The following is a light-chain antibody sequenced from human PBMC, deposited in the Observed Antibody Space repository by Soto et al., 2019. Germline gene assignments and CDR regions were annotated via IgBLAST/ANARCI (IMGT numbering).Light chain of an antibody. V-gene: IGKV1D-12*01. CDR1: QGIISW. CDR3: QQTDDFPLT. CDR2: KAS. J-gene: IGKJ4*01. Sequence: IRMTQSPSSLSASTGDRVTITCRASQGIISWLAWYQQKPGKAPKLLIYKASTLKSGVPSRFSGSGFGTDFTLSISSLQPEDSASYFCQQTDDFPLTFGGGTKVDIK.